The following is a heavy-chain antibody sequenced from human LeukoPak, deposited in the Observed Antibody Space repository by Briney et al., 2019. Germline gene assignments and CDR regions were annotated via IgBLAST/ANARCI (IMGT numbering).Heavy chain of an antibody. J-gene: IGHJ6*02. CDR3: AKDRDIILTGHGMDV. Sequence: GRSLRLSCAASGFTFSSYGMHWVRQAPGKGLEWVSTIGGLGESTNYGDSVKGRFTISRDNSKNTLYLQMNNLRAEDTAVYYCAKDRDIILTGHGMDVWGQGTTVTVSS. V-gene: IGHV3-23*01. CDR2: IGGLGEST. CDR1: GFTFSSYG. D-gene: IGHD3-9*01.